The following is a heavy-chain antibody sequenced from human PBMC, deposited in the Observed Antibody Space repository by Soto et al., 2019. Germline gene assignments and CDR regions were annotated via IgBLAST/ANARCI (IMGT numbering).Heavy chain of an antibody. CDR2: MYYSAMT. V-gene: IGHV4-59*08. D-gene: IGHD3-3*01. Sequence: QVQLQESGPGLVKPSETLSLTCSVPGGSIRRHNWSWIRQPPGKGLEWIGCMYYSAMTEYNPSLKSRVPISADTSNNPVSLKLSSVTAADTAVYYCARHLFDSWKGYPYYYDMDVWGKGTAVTVSS. CDR1: GGSIRRHN. CDR3: ARHLFDSWKGYPYYYDMDV. J-gene: IGHJ6*03.